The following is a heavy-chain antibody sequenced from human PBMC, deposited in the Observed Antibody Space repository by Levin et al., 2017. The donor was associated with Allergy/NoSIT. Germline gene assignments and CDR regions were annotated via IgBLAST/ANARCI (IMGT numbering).Heavy chain of an antibody. J-gene: IGHJ6*02. CDR2: IGTSSDT. CDR3: VREYYDMLTGYDGMDV. Sequence: LSGGSLRLSCAATGFTFGKYDMHWVRQGRGKGLEWVSGIGTSSDTYYADSVKGRFTISRENAKNSLYLQMNSLKDGDTAVYYCVREYYDMLTGYDGMDVWGQGTTVTVSS. CDR1: GFTFGKYD. V-gene: IGHV3-13*01. D-gene: IGHD3-9*01.